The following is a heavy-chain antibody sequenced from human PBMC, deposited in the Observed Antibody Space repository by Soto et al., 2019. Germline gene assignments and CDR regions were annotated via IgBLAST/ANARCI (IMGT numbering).Heavy chain of an antibody. D-gene: IGHD2-2*01. V-gene: IGHV1-69*02. CDR1: GGTFSSYT. Sequence: SVKVSCKASGGTFSSYTISWVRQAPGQGREWMGRIIPILGIANYAQKFQGRVTITADKSTSTAYMELSSLRSEDTSVYYCARGNQPYYYMDVWGKGTTVTVSS. J-gene: IGHJ6*03. CDR3: ARGNQPYYYMDV. CDR2: IIPILGIA.